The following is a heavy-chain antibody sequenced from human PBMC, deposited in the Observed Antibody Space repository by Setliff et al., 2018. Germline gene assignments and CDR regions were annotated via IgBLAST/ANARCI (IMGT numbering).Heavy chain of an antibody. CDR3: ARHVGIRGRGYNYYYYMDV. V-gene: IGHV4-59*08. J-gene: IGHJ6*03. D-gene: IGHD3-10*01. CDR2: ISYSGAT. CDR1: GGSISSYS. Sequence: SETLSLTCTVSGGSISSYSWSWIRQPPGKGLQWIGYISYSGATNYNPSLKSRVTISVDTSKNQFSLKLSSVTAADTAVYYCARHVGIRGRGYNYYYYMDVWGKGTTVTVSS.